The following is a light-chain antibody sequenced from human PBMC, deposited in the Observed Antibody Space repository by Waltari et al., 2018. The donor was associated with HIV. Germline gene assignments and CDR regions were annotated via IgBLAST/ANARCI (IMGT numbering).Light chain of an antibody. CDR3: QQYYRYPQLT. Sequence: AIRMTQSPSSFSASTGDRVTITCRASQGISSYLAWYQQKPGKAPKPLIYAASTLQSGVPSRFSGSGSGTDFTLTISCLQSEDFATYYCQQYYRYPQLTFGGGTKVEIK. V-gene: IGKV1-8*01. CDR2: AAS. J-gene: IGKJ4*01. CDR1: QGISSY.